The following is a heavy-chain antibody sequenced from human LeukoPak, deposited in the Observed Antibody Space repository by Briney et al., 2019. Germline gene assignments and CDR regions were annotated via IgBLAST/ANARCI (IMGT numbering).Heavy chain of an antibody. J-gene: IGHJ4*02. CDR3: ARGPYYYESSGYPIDY. D-gene: IGHD3-22*01. Sequence: SETLSLTCPVSGGSISSGGYYWGWIRQSPGKGLEWIGSIYYSGRTHYNPSLKSRVTISADTSKNQFSLKLSSVTAADTAVYYCARGPYYYESSGYPIDYWGQGTRVTVSS. V-gene: IGHV4-39*07. CDR1: GGSISSGGYY. CDR2: IYYSGRT.